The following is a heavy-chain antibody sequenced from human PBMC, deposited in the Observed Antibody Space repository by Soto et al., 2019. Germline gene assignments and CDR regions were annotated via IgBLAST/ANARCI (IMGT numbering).Heavy chain of an antibody. J-gene: IGHJ6*02. CDR3: IQSRCGGDCLQSYASYYYYGMDV. CDR2: IYWDDDK. D-gene: IGHD2-21*02. CDR1: AFSLSTGGVG. V-gene: IGHV2-5*02. Sequence: ESGPTLVNPIQTLTLTCTFSAFSLSTGGVGVGWIRQPPGKALEWLALIYWDDDKRYSPSLRSRLTIPKDTSKNQVVLTMTNMDPVDTATYYCIQSRCGGDCLQSYASYYYYGMDVWGQGTTVTVSS.